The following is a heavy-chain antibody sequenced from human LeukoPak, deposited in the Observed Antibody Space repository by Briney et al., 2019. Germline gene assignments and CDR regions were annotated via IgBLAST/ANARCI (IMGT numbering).Heavy chain of an antibody. CDR2: ISGSGGST. V-gene: IGHV3-23*01. J-gene: IGHJ4*02. Sequence: GGSLRLSCAASGFTFSSYAMSWVRQAPGKGLEWVSAISGSGGSTYYADSVKGRFTISRDNSKNTLYLQMNSLRGEDTAVYYCARGRYCNGGSCYFDSWGQGTLVTVSS. CDR1: GFTFSSYA. D-gene: IGHD2-15*01. CDR3: ARGRYCNGGSCYFDS.